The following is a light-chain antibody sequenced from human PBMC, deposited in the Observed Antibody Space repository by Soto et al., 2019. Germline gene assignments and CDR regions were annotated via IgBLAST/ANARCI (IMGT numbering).Light chain of an antibody. CDR2: AAS. J-gene: IGKJ5*01. Sequence: IVMTQSSVPLSVSPGERCTLSCRASQSVRSNLAWYQQKTGQAPSLLIYAASSRATGSPDRFSGGGSGTDFTLTSSRLEPEDFAVYYCQQYGYSPITCGQGTRLEI. CDR3: QQYGYSPIT. V-gene: IGKV3-20*01. CDR1: QSVRSN.